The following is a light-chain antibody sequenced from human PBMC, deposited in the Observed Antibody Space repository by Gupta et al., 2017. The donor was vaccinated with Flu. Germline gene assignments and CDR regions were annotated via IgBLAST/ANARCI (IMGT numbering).Light chain of an antibody. CDR2: DAT. CDR3: QQYNNRPTWT. CDR1: QDIKNY. Sequence: EIQMTQSPSSLSASVGDRVTITCQANQDIKNYLNWYLQKPGKAPNLLIYDATNLETGVPSRFSGSGSGTDFTLTISSLQPEDVGTYHCQQYNNRPTWTFGQGTKVEI. J-gene: IGKJ1*01. V-gene: IGKV1-33*01.